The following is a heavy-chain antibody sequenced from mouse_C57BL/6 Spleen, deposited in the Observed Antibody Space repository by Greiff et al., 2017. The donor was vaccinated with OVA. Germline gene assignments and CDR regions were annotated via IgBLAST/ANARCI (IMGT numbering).Heavy chain of an antibody. V-gene: IGHV14-3*01. CDR3: ASPPFTTVVEDYAMDY. J-gene: IGHJ4*01. CDR1: GFNIKNTY. D-gene: IGHD1-1*01. CDR2: IDPANGNT. Sequence: VQLQQSVAELVRPGASVKLSCTASGFNIKNTYMHWVKQRPEQGLEWIGRIDPANGNTKYAPKFQGQATITADTSSNTAYLQLSSLTSEDTAIYYCASPPFTTVVEDYAMDYWGQGTSVTVSS.